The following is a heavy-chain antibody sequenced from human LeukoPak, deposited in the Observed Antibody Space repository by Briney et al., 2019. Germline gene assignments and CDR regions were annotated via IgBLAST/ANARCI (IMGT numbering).Heavy chain of an antibody. CDR3: ARGRPGYYYDSSGSFDY. D-gene: IGHD3-22*01. CDR1: GGTFSSYA. J-gene: IGHJ4*02. Sequence: SVKVSCKASGGTFSSYAISWVRQAPGQGLEWMGRIIPILGIANYAQKFQGRVTVTADKSTSTAYMELSSLRSEDTAVYYCARGRPGYYYDSSGSFDYWGQGTLVTVSS. V-gene: IGHV1-69*04. CDR2: IIPILGIA.